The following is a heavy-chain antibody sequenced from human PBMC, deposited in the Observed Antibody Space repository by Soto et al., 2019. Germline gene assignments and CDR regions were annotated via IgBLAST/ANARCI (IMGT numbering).Heavy chain of an antibody. CDR2: TTPGGTT. Sequence: VQVLATGGGLIQHWGSLTLSCAASGFTVNSTYMSWVRQAPGEGLQWVSITTPGGTTYYADSVNGRFTVSRDNSKHTLYLQMNSLRAEDTAVYYSATGDGFILAVWCPGTTVSVSS. J-gene: IGHJ6*02. CDR1: GFTVNSTY. D-gene: IGHD1-26*01. V-gene: IGHV3-53*02. CDR3: ATGDGFILAV.